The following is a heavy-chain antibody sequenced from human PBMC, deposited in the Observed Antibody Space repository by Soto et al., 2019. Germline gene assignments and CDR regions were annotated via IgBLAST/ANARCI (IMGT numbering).Heavy chain of an antibody. CDR1: GRSFGGYY. V-gene: IGHV4-34*01. Sequence: SETLSLTGAVYGRSFGGYYWSWIRQPPGKGLEWIGEINHSGSTNYNPSLKSRVTISVDTSKNQFSLKLSSVTAADTAVYYCAGNYYYYGMDVWGQGTTVTVSS. CDR2: INHSGST. CDR3: AGNYYYYGMDV. J-gene: IGHJ6*02.